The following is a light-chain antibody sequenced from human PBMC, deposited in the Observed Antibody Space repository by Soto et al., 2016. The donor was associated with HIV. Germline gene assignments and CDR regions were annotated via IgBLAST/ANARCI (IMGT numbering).Light chain of an antibody. CDR3: QVWDASTDLVV. V-gene: IGLV3-21*04. CDR2: DDS. CDR1: NIGTRS. Sequence: SYVLTQPPSVSVAPGKTATIPCGGNNIGTRSVHWYQQKAGQAPVLVIYDDSDRPLGIPERFSGSNSGNTATLNISRVAAGDEADYYCQVWDASTDLVVFGGGTKLTVL. J-gene: IGLJ2*01.